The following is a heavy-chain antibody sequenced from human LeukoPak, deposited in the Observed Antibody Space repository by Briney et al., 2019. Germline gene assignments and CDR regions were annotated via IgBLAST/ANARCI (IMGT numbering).Heavy chain of an antibody. CDR3: ARDRYSGGSCYYQLDY. D-gene: IGHD2-15*01. V-gene: IGHV1-46*01. CDR1: GYTFTSYY. CDR2: INPSGGST. J-gene: IGHJ4*02. Sequence: ASVKVSCKASGYTFTSYYMHWVRQAPGQGLEWMGIINPSGGSTSYAQKLQGRVTMTRDTSTSTVYMELSSLRSEDTAVYYCARDRYSGGSCYYQLDYWGQGTLVTVSS.